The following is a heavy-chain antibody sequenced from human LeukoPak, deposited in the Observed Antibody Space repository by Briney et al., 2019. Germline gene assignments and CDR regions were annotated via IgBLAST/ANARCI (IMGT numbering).Heavy chain of an antibody. Sequence: PGGSLRLSCAASGFTFSNYGMHWVRQAPGKGLEWVAFIRYDGSNKYYADSVKGRFTISRDNSKNTLYVQMTSLRTCDTAVYYCAKALTGFGELIPFWHWGQGTLVTVSS. CDR3: AKALTGFGELIPFWH. J-gene: IGHJ1*01. V-gene: IGHV3-30*02. D-gene: IGHD3-10*01. CDR2: IRYDGSNK. CDR1: GFTFSNYG.